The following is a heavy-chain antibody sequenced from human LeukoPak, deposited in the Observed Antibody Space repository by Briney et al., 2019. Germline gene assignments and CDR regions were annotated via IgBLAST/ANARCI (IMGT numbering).Heavy chain of an antibody. CDR3: ARVSSSSWLYDY. CDR1: GFTFSSYW. V-gene: IGHV3-74*01. Sequence: GGSLRLSCGASGFTFSSYWMHWVRQAPGKGLVWVSRINSDGSSTSYADSVKGRFTISRDNAKNTLYLQMNSLRAEDTAVYYCARVSSSSWLYDYWGQGTLVTVSS. J-gene: IGHJ4*02. CDR2: INSDGSST. D-gene: IGHD6-13*01.